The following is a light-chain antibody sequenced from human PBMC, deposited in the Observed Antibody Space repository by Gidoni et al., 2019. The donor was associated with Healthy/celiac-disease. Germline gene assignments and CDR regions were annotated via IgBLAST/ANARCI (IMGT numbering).Light chain of an antibody. J-gene: IGKJ1*01. V-gene: IGKV3-20*01. CDR1: QSVSSY. CDR3: PQYLSFWT. Sequence: EMVWTQSQGTLSLSPGARATLSGRASQSVSSYLAWYQQKPGQAPRLLIYAASNRATGIPDRFSGSGSGTDFTLTISRLEPEDFAVYYCPQYLSFWTFGQGTKVEIK. CDR2: AAS.